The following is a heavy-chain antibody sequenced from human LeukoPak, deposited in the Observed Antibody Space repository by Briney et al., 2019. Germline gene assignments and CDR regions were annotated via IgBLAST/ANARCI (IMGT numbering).Heavy chain of an antibody. V-gene: IGHV3-74*01. CDR1: GFTFSNYW. J-gene: IGHJ6*02. Sequence: GGSLRLSCAASGFTFSNYWMHWVRQTPGEGLVCVSLIKGDGSSTTYADSVKGRFTISKDNAKNTVYLQMNSLRAEDTAVYYCARGNYHAMDVWGQGTTVTVSS. CDR3: ARGNYHAMDV. CDR2: IKGDGSST.